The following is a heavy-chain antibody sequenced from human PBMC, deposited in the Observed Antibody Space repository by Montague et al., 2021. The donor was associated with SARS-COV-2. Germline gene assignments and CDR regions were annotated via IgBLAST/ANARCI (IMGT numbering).Heavy chain of an antibody. CDR3: ARDAYYYDSSGFYYAPRTYYIDV. D-gene: IGHD3-22*01. CDR1: GFTFSSYS. V-gene: IGHV3-21*01. Sequence: SLRLSCAASGFTFSSYSMNWVRQAPGKGLEWVSSISSSSSYIYYADSVKGRFTISRDNAKNSLYLQMNSLRAEDTAAYYCARDAYYYDSSGFYYAPRTYYIDVWGQGTPVTVSS. J-gene: IGHJ4*02. CDR2: ISSSSSYI.